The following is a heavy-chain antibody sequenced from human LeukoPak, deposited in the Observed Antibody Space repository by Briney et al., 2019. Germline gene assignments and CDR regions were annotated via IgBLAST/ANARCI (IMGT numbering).Heavy chain of an antibody. CDR3: AKSNRYDSGGYYYY. V-gene: IGHV3-23*01. CDR1: GFTFSSYA. CDR2: ISGSGVNT. Sequence: GGSLRLSCAASGFTFSSYAMSWVRQAPGEGLEWVSTISGSGVNTYYADSVKGRFTISRDNSKNTLYLQMNSLRAEDTAVYYCAKSNRYDSGGYYYYWGQGTLVTVSS. J-gene: IGHJ4*02. D-gene: IGHD3-22*01.